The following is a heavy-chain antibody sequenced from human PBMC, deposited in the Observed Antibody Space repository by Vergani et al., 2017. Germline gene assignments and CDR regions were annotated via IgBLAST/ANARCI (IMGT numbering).Heavy chain of an antibody. CDR2: ISYDGSNK. V-gene: IGHV3-30-3*01. D-gene: IGHD3-10*01. Sequence: QVQLVESGGGVVQPGRSLRLSCAASGFTFSSYAMHWVRQAPGKGLVWVAVISYDGSNKYYADSVKGRFTISRDNSKNTLYLQMNSLRAEDTAAYYCAKVQGITMVRGVSDNFDYWGQGTLVTVSS. CDR3: AKVQGITMVRGVSDNFDY. CDR1: GFTFSSYA. J-gene: IGHJ4*02.